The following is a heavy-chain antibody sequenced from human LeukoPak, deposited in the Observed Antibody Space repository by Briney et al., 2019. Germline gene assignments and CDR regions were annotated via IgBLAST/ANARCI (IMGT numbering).Heavy chain of an antibody. CDR3: ARARRSGLFDY. V-gene: IGHV4-34*01. J-gene: IGHJ4*02. CDR2: INHSGST. CDR1: GGSFSGYY. Sequence: SETLSLTCAVYGGSFSGYYWSWIRQPPGKGLEWIGEINHSGSTNYNPSLKSRVTISVDTSKNQLSLKLGSVTAADTAVYYCARARRSGLFDYWGQGTLVTVSS. D-gene: IGHD3-10*01.